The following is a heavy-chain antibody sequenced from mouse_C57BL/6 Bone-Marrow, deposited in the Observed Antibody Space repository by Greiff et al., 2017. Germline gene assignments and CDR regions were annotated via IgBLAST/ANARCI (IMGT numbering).Heavy chain of an antibody. J-gene: IGHJ3*01. CDR2: IYPGDGDT. V-gene: IGHV1-80*01. CDR3: ATTSLYYGSSCEWFAY. CDR1: GYAFSSYW. D-gene: IGHD1-1*01. Sequence: VQLQQSGAELVKPGASVKISCKASGYAFSSYWMTWVKQRPGKGLEWIGQIYPGDGDTNYNGKFKGKATLTADKSSSTAYMQLSSLTSEDSAVYLCATTSLYYGSSCEWFAYRGQGTLVTVSA.